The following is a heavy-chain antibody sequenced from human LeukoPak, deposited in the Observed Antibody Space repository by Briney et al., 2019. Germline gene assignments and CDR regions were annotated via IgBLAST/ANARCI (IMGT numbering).Heavy chain of an antibody. CDR1: GYSISSGHY. CDR2: THHTGGI. J-gene: IGHJ4*02. D-gene: IGHD2-15*01. Sequence: SETLSLTCAVSGYSISSGHYWGWIRQSPGKGLEWIGTTHHTGGIYYNPSLKSRVTISLDTSKNQFSLKLSSVTAADTAVYYCARGYCNGATCYGFDYWGQGTLVTVSS. CDR3: ARGYCNGATCYGFDY. V-gene: IGHV4-38-2*01.